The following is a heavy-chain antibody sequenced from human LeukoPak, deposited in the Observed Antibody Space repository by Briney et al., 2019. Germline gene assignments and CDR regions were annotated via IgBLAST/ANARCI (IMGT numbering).Heavy chain of an antibody. D-gene: IGHD5-12*01. CDR2: IYSGGST. Sequence: GGSLRLSCAASGFAVSSNYMSWVRQAPGKGLEWVAVIYSGGSTNYADSVKGRFTNSRDNSKNTLYLLMNSLRAEDTAVYYCAIRKSGNAIDYWGQGTLVTVSS. J-gene: IGHJ4*02. V-gene: IGHV3-66*01. CDR1: GFAVSSNY. CDR3: AIRKSGNAIDY.